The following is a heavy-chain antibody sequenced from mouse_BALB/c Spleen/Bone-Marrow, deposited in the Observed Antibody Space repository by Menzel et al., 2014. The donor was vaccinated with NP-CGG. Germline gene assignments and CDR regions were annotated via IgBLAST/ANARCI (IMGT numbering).Heavy chain of an antibody. Sequence: EVQLQQSGGGLVKLGGSLKLSCAASGFTFSSYYMSWVRQTPEKRLESVAAINSNGGSTYYPDTVKGRFTTSRDNAKNTLYLQMSSLKSEDTALYYCARLGNDDAMDYWGQGTSVTVSS. CDR1: GFTFSSYY. J-gene: IGHJ4*01. CDR2: INSNGGST. CDR3: ARLGNDDAMDY. D-gene: IGHD2-12*01. V-gene: IGHV5-6-2*01.